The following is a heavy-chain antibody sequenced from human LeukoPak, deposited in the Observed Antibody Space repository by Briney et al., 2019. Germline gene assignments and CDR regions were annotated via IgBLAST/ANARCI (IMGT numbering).Heavy chain of an antibody. CDR1: GGSISSSDYY. V-gene: IGHV4-39*07. J-gene: IGHJ4*02. CDR2: IYYSGTT. D-gene: IGHD1/OR15-1a*01. CDR3: ARARRSRTYYFDY. Sequence: SETLSLTCTVSGGSISSSDYYWGWIRQPPGKGLEWIASIYYSGTTHYNPSLKSRVTISVDTSKNQFSLKLSSVTAADTAVYYCARARRSRTYYFDYWGQGTLVTVSS.